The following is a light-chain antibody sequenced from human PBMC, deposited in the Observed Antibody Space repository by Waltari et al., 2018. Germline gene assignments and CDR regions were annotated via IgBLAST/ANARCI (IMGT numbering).Light chain of an antibody. V-gene: IGKV2-28*01. CDR1: QRLLHSNGNTY. CDR3: MQSLQTPRT. J-gene: IGKJ1*01. CDR2: LAF. Sequence: ILMTQSPLSLPVTPGEPASISCKSGQRLLHSNGNTYLDWYLQKPGQSPQLLISLAFNRASGVPDRFSGSGSGTDFTLKISRVEAEDVGVYYCMQSLQTPRTFGQGTKLEIK.